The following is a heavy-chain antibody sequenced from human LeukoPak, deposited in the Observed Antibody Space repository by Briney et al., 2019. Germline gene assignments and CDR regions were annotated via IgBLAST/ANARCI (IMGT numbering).Heavy chain of an antibody. CDR1: GGSISSYY. J-gene: IGHJ4*02. CDR3: ARQPSIAAVDY. Sequence: SETLSLTCTVSGGSISSYYWSWIRRPPGKGLEWIGYIYYSGTTNYNPSLKSRVTISVDTSKNQFSLKLSSVTAADTAVYYCARQPSIAAVDYWGQGTLVTVSS. CDR2: IYYSGTT. D-gene: IGHD6-13*01. V-gene: IGHV4-59*08.